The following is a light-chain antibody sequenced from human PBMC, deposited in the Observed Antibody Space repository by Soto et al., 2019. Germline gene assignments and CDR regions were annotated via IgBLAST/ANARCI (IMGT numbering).Light chain of an antibody. CDR3: QQYNNWPPIT. CDR2: GAS. J-gene: IGKJ5*01. V-gene: IGKV3-15*01. Sequence: EIVLTQSPGTLSLSPGERATPSCRASQSVSNNYLAWYQQKPGQAPRLLIYGASTRATGIPARFSGSGSGTQFTLTISSLQSEDFAVYYCQQYNNWPPITFGQGTRLEI. CDR1: QSVSNN.